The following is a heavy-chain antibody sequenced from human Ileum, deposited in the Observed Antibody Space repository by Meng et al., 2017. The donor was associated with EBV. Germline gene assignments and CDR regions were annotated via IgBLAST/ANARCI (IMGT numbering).Heavy chain of an antibody. J-gene: IGHJ4*02. Sequence: QAQLVQSGAGVKKPGASVKVSCKASGYTFTNYDISWVRQATGQGLEWMGWMNPKTGTAHYAQKFQGRVSMTRDTSITTAYMELSSLTSEDTAVYYCVRTLERGDYWGQGTLVTVSS. D-gene: IGHD5-24*01. V-gene: IGHV1-8*01. CDR2: MNPKTGTA. CDR3: VRTLERGDY. CDR1: GYTFTNYD.